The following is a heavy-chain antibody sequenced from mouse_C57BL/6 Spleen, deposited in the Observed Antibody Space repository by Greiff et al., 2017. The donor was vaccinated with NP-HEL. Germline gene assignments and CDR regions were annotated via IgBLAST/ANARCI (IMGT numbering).Heavy chain of an antibody. Sequence: QVQLQQSGAELVRPGTSVKVSCKASGYAFTNYLIKWVKQRPGQGLEWIGVINPGSGGTNYNEKFKGKATLTADKSSSTAYMQLSSLTSEDSAVYFCASKGWDWYFDVWGTGTTVTVSS. J-gene: IGHJ1*03. CDR1: GYAFTNYL. CDR2: INPGSGGT. V-gene: IGHV1-54*01. D-gene: IGHD2-3*01. CDR3: ASKGWDWYFDV.